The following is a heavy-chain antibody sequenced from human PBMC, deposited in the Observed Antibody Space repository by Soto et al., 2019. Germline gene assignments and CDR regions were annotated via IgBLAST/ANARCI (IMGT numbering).Heavy chain of an antibody. CDR2: INPNSGNT. D-gene: IGHD4-17*01. CDR1: GYIFTNYD. CDR3: ARGIKYGDYSRWGDP. V-gene: IGHV1-8*01. J-gene: IGHJ5*02. Sequence: QVQLVQSGAEVKKPGASVKVSCKASGYIFTNYDINWVRQATGQGLEYLGWINPNSGNTGYVQKFKGRVTMTRNTSINTAYMELNSLRSEDTAVYYCARGIKYGDYSRWGDPWGQGTLVTVSS.